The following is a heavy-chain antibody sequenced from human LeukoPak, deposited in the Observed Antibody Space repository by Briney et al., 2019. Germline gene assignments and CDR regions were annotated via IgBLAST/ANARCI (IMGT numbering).Heavy chain of an antibody. V-gene: IGHV4-59*01. CDR2: IYYSGST. CDR1: GGSISSYY. J-gene: IGHJ6*02. Sequence: SETLSLTCTVSGGSISSYYWSWIRQPPGKGLEWIGYIYYSGSTNYNPSLKSRVTISVDTSKNQFSLKLSSVTAADTAVYYCARSSSGYDYYYGMDVCGQGTTVTVSS. CDR3: ARSSSGYDYYYGMDV. D-gene: IGHD3-22*01.